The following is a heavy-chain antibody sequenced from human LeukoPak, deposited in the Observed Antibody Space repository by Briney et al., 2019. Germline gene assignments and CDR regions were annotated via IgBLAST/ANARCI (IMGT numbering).Heavy chain of an antibody. Sequence: SETLSLTCAVYGGSFSGYYWSWLRQPPGKGLEWIGEINHSGSTNYNPSLKSRVTISVDTSKNQFSLKLSSVTAADTAVYYCARGYRYYDSSGYYRTSFDYWGQGTLVTVSS. V-gene: IGHV4-34*01. J-gene: IGHJ4*02. CDR3: ARGYRYYDSSGYYRTSFDY. CDR2: INHSGST. D-gene: IGHD3-22*01. CDR1: GGSFSGYY.